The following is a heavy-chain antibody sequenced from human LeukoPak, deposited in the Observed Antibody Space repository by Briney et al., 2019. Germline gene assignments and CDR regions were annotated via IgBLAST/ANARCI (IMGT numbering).Heavy chain of an antibody. CDR1: GFTFSSYA. V-gene: IGHV3-23*01. Sequence: GGSLRLSCAASGFTFSSYAMSWVRQAPGKGLEWVSAMSGSGGSTYYADSVKGRFTISRDNSKNTLYLQMNSLRAEDTAVYYCAKDYTSHYYDSTGRPRGYFQHSVQGNLVTVSS. J-gene: IGHJ1*01. D-gene: IGHD3-22*01. CDR2: MSGSGGST. CDR3: AKDYTSHYYDSTGRPRGYFQH.